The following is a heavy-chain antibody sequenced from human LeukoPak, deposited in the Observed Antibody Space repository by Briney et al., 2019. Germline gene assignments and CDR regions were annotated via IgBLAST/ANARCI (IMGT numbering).Heavy chain of an antibody. J-gene: IGHJ5*02. Sequence: SETLSLTCAVYGGSFSGYYWSWIRQPPGKGLEWIGEINHSGSTNYNPSLKSRVTISVDTSKNQFSLKLSSVTAADTAVYYCARNTYSGFDPWGQGTLVTVSS. D-gene: IGHD2-21*01. CDR2: INHSGST. CDR3: ARNTYSGFDP. V-gene: IGHV4-34*01. CDR1: GGSFSGYY.